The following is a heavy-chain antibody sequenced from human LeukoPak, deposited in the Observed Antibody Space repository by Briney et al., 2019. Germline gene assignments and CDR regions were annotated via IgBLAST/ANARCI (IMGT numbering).Heavy chain of an antibody. CDR3: ARGRNNNYYYMDV. J-gene: IGHJ6*03. CDR2: INPKSGNT. V-gene: IGHV1-8*01. CDR1: GYTFTNYD. Sequence: ASVKVSCTASGYTFTNYDIHWVRQATGQGLEWMGWINPKSGNTAYGRKFQGRVTMTRNTSISTAYMELSSLRSEDTAVYFCARGRNNNYYYMDVWGKGTTVTV. D-gene: IGHD1/OR15-1a*01.